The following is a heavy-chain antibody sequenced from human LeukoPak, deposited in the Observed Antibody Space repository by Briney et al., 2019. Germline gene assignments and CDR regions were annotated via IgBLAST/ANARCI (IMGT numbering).Heavy chain of an antibody. CDR3: ARDTSPGITGTY. D-gene: IGHD1-20*01. V-gene: IGHV4-38-2*02. Sequence: SETLSLTCTVSGYSISSGYYWGWIRQSPGKGLESIGSINHSGSTNYNPSLKSRVTISVDTSKNQFSLKLSSVTAADTAMYYCARDTSPGITGTYWGQGTLVTVSS. J-gene: IGHJ4*02. CDR2: INHSGST. CDR1: GYSISSGYY.